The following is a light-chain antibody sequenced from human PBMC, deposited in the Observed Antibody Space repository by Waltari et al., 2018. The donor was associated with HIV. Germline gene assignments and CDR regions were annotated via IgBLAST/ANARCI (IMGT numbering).Light chain of an antibody. CDR3: ATWDDSLNGDVV. V-gene: IGLV1-44*01. Sequence: QSVLTQPPSAPETPGQRVTTPCSGRSPTIRSKTLTWYPQLPGTAPKLPIYRNNQQPSGVPDRFSGSKSGTSASLAISGLQSEDEADYYCATWDDSLNGDVVFGGGTKLTVL. CDR1: SPTIRSKT. J-gene: IGLJ2*01. CDR2: RNN.